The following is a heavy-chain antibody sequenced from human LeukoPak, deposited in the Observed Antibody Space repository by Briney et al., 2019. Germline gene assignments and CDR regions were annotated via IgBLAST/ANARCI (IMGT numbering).Heavy chain of an antibody. Sequence: SQTLSLTCTVSSGSITSGGYYWNWIRQHPGKGLEWIGYIYYSGSTFYNPSLKSRVTMSVDMSKNQFSLKLSSVTAADTAVYYCARAPKGMTTVRYYYYSYMDVWGKGTTVTVSS. CDR1: SGSITSGGYY. J-gene: IGHJ6*03. CDR2: IYYSGST. V-gene: IGHV4-31*03. CDR3: ARAPKGMTTVRYYYYSYMDV. D-gene: IGHD4-11*01.